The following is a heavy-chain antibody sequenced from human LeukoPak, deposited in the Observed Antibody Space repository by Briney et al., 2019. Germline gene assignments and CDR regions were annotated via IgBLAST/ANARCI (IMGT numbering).Heavy chain of an antibody. CDR1: GYTFTIYY. V-gene: IGHV1-2*02. CDR2: INPNSGGT. D-gene: IGHD3-9*01. J-gene: IGHJ4*02. CDR3: ASSSGDYDILTGIDY. Sequence: ASVKVSSTASGYTFTIYYMHWVRQAPGPGLEWMGWINPNSGGTNYAPKFQGRVTMTRDTSVSTAYMELSRLRSDDTAVYYCASSSGDYDILTGIDYWGQGTLVTVSS.